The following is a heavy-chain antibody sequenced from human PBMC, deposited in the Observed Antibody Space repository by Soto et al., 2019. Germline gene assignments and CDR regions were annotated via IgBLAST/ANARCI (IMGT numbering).Heavy chain of an antibody. J-gene: IGHJ6*02. V-gene: IGHV3-21*01. CDR1: GFTLSSYS. D-gene: IGHD3-10*01. CDR3: ARDPELWFGEGDYYYYGMDV. CDR2: ISSSSSYI. Sequence: GGSLRLSCAASGFTLSSYSMNWVRQAPGKGLEWVSSISSSSSYIYYADSVKGRFTISRDNAKNSLYLQMNSLRAEDTAVYYCARDPELWFGEGDYYYYGMDVWGQGTTVTVSS.